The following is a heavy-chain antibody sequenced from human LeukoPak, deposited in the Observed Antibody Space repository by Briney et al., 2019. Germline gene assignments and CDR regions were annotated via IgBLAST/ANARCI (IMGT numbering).Heavy chain of an antibody. Sequence: PGGSLRLSCAASGFTFSSYSMNWVRQAPGKGLEWVSSISSSSSYIYYADSVKGRFTISRDSAKNSLYLQMNSLRAEDTAVYYCARGYDYVWGSYLLAPYYFDYWGQGTLVTVSS. CDR2: ISSSSSYI. CDR3: ARGYDYVWGSYLLAPYYFDY. J-gene: IGHJ4*02. D-gene: IGHD3-16*01. CDR1: GFTFSSYS. V-gene: IGHV3-21*01.